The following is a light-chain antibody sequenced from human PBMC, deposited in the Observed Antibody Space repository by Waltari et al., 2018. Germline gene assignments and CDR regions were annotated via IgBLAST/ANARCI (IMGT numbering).Light chain of an antibody. J-gene: IGKJ1*01. Sequence: DIQMTQSPSTLSASVGDRVTITCRASQSINSWLAWSEHKPGKVPKLLIDKASTLESGVPSRFSGSGSGTEFTLTISSLQPDDFATYHCQQYKSFPWTFGQGTKVEIK. V-gene: IGKV1-5*03. CDR3: QQYKSFPWT. CDR2: KAS. CDR1: QSINSW.